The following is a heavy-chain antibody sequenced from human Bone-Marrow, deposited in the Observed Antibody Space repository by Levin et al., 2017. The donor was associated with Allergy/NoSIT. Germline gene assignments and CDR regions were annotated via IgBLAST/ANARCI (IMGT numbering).Heavy chain of an antibody. Sequence: ASVKVSCKASGGTFNTLTISWVRQAPGQGLEWVGRFIPILDITNYAQKFQGRVTITADKSTSTVFMELSSLTSEDTAIYYCARGGYFGLDYWGQGALVTVSS. CDR2: FIPILDIT. D-gene: IGHD2-15*01. V-gene: IGHV1-69*02. CDR1: GGTFNTLT. J-gene: IGHJ4*02. CDR3: ARGGYFGLDY.